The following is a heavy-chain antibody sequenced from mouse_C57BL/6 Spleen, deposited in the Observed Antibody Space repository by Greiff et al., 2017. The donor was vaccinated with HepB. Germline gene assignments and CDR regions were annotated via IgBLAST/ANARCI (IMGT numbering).Heavy chain of an antibody. CDR2: IHPNSGST. CDR3: ASNDYGSSPLCWYFDV. Sequence: QVQLQQPGAELVKPGASVKLSCKASGYTFTSYWMHWVKQRPGQGLEWIGIIHPNSGSTNYNEKFKSKATLTVDKSSSTAYMQLSSLTSEDSAVYSCASNDYGSSPLCWYFDVWGTGTTVTVSS. J-gene: IGHJ1*03. D-gene: IGHD1-1*01. V-gene: IGHV1-64*01. CDR1: GYTFTSYW.